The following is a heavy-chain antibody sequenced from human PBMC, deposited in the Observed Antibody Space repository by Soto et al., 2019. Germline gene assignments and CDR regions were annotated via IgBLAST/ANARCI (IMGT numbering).Heavy chain of an antibody. CDR2: INHSGST. Sequence: SETLSLTCAVYGGSFSGYYWSWIRQPPGKGLEWIGEINHSGSTNYNPSLKSRVTISVDTSKNQFSLKLSSVTAADTAVYYCARHKGYYYGMDVWGQGTTVTVSS. J-gene: IGHJ6*02. CDR3: ARHKGYYYGMDV. CDR1: GGSFSGYY. V-gene: IGHV4-34*01.